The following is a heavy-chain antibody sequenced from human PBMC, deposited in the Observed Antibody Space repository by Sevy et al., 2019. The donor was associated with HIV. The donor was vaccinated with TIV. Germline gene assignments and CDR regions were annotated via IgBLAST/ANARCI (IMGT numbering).Heavy chain of an antibody. CDR1: TFTFSDYY. CDR2: ISSGGSII. J-gene: IGHJ4*02. V-gene: IGHV3-11*01. D-gene: IGHD5-18*01. Sequence: GESLKISCAASTFTFSDYYMTWIRQAPGKGLECVSHISSGGSIIYYADSVKGRFTISRDNAKNSLYLQMHSLRAEDTAVYYCARVRYNYGSYYFDYWGRGTLVTVSS. CDR3: ARVRYNYGSYYFDY.